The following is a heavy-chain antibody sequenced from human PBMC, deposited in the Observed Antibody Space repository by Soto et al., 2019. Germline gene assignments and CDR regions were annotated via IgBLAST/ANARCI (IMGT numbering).Heavy chain of an antibody. CDR2: IIPMFGTA. J-gene: IGHJ4*02. CDR3: ARDLDYYGSGNYYNRIDC. V-gene: IGHV1-69*01. CDR1: GGPFSDYA. D-gene: IGHD3-10*01. Sequence: QVQLVQSGAEVKKPGSSVKVSCKVSGGPFSDYAVSWVRQAPGQGLEWMGGIIPMFGTANYAQKFQGRVTITADESTTTAYMELSSLRSEDTAVYYCARDLDYYGSGNYYNRIDCWGQGTLVTVSS.